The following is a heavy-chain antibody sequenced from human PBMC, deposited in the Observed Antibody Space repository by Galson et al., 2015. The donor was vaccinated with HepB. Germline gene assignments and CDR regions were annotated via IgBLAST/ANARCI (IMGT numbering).Heavy chain of an antibody. D-gene: IGHD3-10*01. CDR2: MNPNSGNT. CDR1: GYTFTSYD. J-gene: IGHJ5*02. V-gene: IGHV1-8*01. Sequence: SVKVSCKASGYTFTSYDINWVRQATGQGLEWMGWMNPNSGNTGYAQKFQGRVTMTRNTSISTAYMELSSLRSEDTAVYYCARGRVYYYGSGSPNWFDPWGQGTLVTVSS. CDR3: ARGRVYYYGSGSPNWFDP.